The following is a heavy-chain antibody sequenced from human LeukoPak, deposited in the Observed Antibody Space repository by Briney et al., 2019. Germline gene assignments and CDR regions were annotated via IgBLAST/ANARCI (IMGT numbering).Heavy chain of an antibody. CDR1: GGSISSGGYS. D-gene: IGHD1-7*01. J-gene: IGHJ5*02. CDR2: IYHSGST. CDR3: ARDFRNYGWFDP. V-gene: IGHV4-30-2*01. Sequence: SETLSLTCAVSGGSISSGGYSWSWIRQPPGQGLEWIVYIYHSGSTYYNPSLKSRVTISVDRSKNQFSLKLSSVTAADTAVYYCARDFRNYGWFDPWGQGTLVTVSS.